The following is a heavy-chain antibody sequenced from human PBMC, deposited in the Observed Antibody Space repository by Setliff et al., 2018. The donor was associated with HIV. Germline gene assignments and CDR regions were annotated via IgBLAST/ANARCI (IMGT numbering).Heavy chain of an antibody. CDR3: ARSRTEERLFDY. CDR1: GYTFTSYA. Sequence: ASVKVSCKASGYTFTSYAMHWVRQAPGQRLEWTGWINAGNGNTKYSQKFQGRVTITRDTSASTAYMELSSLRSEDTAVYYCARSRTEERLFDYWGQGTLVTGSS. CDR2: INAGNGNT. J-gene: IGHJ4*02. D-gene: IGHD1-1*01. V-gene: IGHV1-3*01.